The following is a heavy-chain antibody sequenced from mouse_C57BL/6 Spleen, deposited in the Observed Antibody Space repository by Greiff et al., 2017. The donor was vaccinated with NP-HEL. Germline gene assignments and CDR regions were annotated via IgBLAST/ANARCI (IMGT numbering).Heavy chain of an antibody. Sequence: QVQLQQSGAELVKPGASVKISCKASGYAFSSYWMNWVKQRPGKGLEWIGQIYPGDGDTNYNGKFKGKATLTADKSSSAAYMQLRSLTSEDSAVYFCARRWDGYYDYWGQGTTLTVSS. D-gene: IGHD2-3*01. CDR1: GYAFSSYW. CDR2: IYPGDGDT. V-gene: IGHV1-80*01. CDR3: ARRWDGYYDY. J-gene: IGHJ2*01.